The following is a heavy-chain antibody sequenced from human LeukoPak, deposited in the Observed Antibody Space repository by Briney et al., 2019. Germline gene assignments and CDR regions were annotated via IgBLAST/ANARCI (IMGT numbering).Heavy chain of an antibody. D-gene: IGHD5-12*01. CDR3: ARVTVDIVATTLRDYYYGRDV. CDR2: MNPNSGKT. V-gene: IGHV1-8*01. Sequence: ASVKVSCKASGYTFTSYDINWVRQATGQGLEGMGWMNPNSGKTGYAQKFQGRVTMTRNTSISTAYMELSSLRSEDTAVYYCARVTVDIVATTLRDYYYGRDVWGEGTTVTVS. CDR1: GYTFTSYD. J-gene: IGHJ6*02.